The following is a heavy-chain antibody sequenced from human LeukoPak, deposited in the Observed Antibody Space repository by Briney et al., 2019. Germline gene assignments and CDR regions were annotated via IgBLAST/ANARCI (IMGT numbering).Heavy chain of an antibody. CDR2: INPKSGGT. J-gene: IGHJ4*02. CDR3: ARVAYCGGGCYYYFDY. Sequence: ASVKVSCKASGYTFTNYYMHWMRQAPGQGLEWMGWINPKSGGTNYAQKFQGRLTMTWDTSMSTAYMELTGVTSDDTAVYYCARVAYCGGGCYYYFDYWGQGTLVTVSS. V-gene: IGHV1-2*02. D-gene: IGHD2-21*02. CDR1: GYTFTNYY.